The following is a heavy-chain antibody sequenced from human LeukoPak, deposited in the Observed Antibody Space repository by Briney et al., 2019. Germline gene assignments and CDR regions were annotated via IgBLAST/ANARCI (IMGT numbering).Heavy chain of an antibody. D-gene: IGHD3-22*01. J-gene: IGHJ4*02. V-gene: IGHV3-21*01. CDR1: GFTFSSYS. CDR2: ISSSSSYI. Sequence: GGSLRLSCAASGFTFSSYSMNWVRQAPGKGLEWVSSISSSSSYIYYADSVKGRFTISRDNAKNSLYLQMNSLRAEDTAVYYSAKGAYYYDSSGYFDYWGQGTLVTVSS. CDR3: AKGAYYYDSSGYFDY.